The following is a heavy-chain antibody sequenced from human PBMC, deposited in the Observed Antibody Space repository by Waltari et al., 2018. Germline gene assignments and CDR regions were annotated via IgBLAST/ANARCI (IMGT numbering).Heavy chain of an antibody. J-gene: IGHJ2*01. CDR2: IYWNDDK. Sequence: QITLKESGPTLVKPTQTLTLTCTFSGFSLSTSGVGVGWIRQPPGKALEWLALIYWNDDKRYSPSLKSRLTITKDTSKNQVVLTMTNMDPVDIATYYCAHSVGIVVAEDWYFDLWGRGTLVTVSS. V-gene: IGHV2-5*01. CDR1: GFSLSTSGVG. D-gene: IGHD2-15*01. CDR3: AHSVGIVVAEDWYFDL.